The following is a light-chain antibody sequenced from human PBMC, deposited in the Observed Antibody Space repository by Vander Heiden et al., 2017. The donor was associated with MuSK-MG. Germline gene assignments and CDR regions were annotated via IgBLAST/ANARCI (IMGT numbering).Light chain of an antibody. Sequence: QSALTQPASVSGSPGQSITISCTETRSDSGVSNYVSWYQQHPGKAPKLMIYDVSNRPSGVSNRFSGSKSGNTASLTISGLQAEDEADYYCSSYTSSSTLKVFGGGTKLTVL. J-gene: IGLJ2*01. V-gene: IGLV2-14*03. CDR1: RSDSGVSNY. CDR2: DVS. CDR3: SSYTSSSTLKV.